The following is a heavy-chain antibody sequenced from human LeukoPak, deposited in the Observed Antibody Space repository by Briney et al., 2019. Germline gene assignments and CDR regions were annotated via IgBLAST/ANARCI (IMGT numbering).Heavy chain of an antibody. Sequence: GGSLRLSCAASGFTFDDYGMSWVRQPPGMGLVWVSRINERGTDSMYAESVKGRFTISRDNAKNTVYLQMNSLRAEDTAVYYCARDLPLGYCSGGSCYPDYWGQGTLVTVSS. V-gene: IGHV3-74*03. J-gene: IGHJ4*02. CDR1: GFTFDDYG. CDR2: INERGTDS. D-gene: IGHD2-15*01. CDR3: ARDLPLGYCSGGSCYPDY.